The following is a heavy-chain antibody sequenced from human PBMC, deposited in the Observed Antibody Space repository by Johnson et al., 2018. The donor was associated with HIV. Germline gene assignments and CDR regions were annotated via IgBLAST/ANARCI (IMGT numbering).Heavy chain of an antibody. V-gene: IGHV3-30-3*01. Sequence: QEQLVESGGGLVQPGGSLRLSCAASGFTFSSYAMNWVRQAPGKGLEWVAVISYDGSNKHFAESVQGRFTVSRDDSKNILYLEMNSLRAEDTAVYYCARDVNYYDRSGSYGLHGAFDIWGQGTMVTVAS. CDR3: ARDVNYYDRSGSYGLHGAFDI. CDR1: GFTFSSYA. J-gene: IGHJ3*02. D-gene: IGHD3-22*01. CDR2: ISYDGSNK.